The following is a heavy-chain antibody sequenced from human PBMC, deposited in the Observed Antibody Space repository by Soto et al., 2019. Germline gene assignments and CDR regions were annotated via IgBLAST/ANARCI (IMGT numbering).Heavy chain of an antibody. Sequence: SETLSLTCAVYGGSFSGYYWSWIRQPPGKGLEWIGEINHSGSTNYNPSLKSRVTISVDTSKNQFSLKLSSVTAADTAVYYCARLIKDIVVVPAAIYSEGYYFDYWGQGTLVTVSS. J-gene: IGHJ4*02. CDR1: GGSFSGYY. CDR2: INHSGST. CDR3: ARLIKDIVVVPAAIYSEGYYFDY. D-gene: IGHD2-2*02. V-gene: IGHV4-34*01.